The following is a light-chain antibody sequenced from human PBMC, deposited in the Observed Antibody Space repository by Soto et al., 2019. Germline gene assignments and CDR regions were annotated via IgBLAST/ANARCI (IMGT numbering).Light chain of an antibody. J-gene: IGLJ2*01. CDR1: SSDIGAYNF. V-gene: IGLV2-14*03. CDR2: DVN. CDR3: TSGTTSTTMI. Sequence: QSALTQPASVSGSPGQSITISCTGTSSDIGAYNFVSWYQQHPGKAPKLMLYDVNIRPSGVSNRFSGSKSGNTASLTSSGLQDEDEDDYYCTSGTTSTTMIFGGGTKVTVL.